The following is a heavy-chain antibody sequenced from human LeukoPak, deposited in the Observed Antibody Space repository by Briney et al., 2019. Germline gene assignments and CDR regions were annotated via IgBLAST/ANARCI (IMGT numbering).Heavy chain of an antibody. Sequence: QTGGSLRLSCAASGFTFSSYAMSWVRQAPGKGLEWVSAISGDGGSTYYADSVKGRFTIFRDTSKNILYLQMNSLRAEDTAVYYCAKMSYGVAGKPYLDYWGQGTLVTVSS. J-gene: IGHJ4*02. D-gene: IGHD6-19*01. CDR2: ISGDGGST. V-gene: IGHV3-23*01. CDR1: GFTFSSYA. CDR3: AKMSYGVAGKPYLDY.